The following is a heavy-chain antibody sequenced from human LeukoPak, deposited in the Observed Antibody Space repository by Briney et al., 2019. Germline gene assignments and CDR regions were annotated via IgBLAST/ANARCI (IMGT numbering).Heavy chain of an antibody. CDR1: GDSISSYY. Sequence: SETLSLTCTVSGDSISSYYWSWIRQPPGKGLEWIGYIYYSGSTNYNPSLKSRVTISVDTSKNQFSLKLSSVTAADTAVYYCANLAAAGTGDHYYYYYMDVWGKGTTVTVSS. CDR3: ANLAAAGTGDHYYYYYMDV. J-gene: IGHJ6*03. V-gene: IGHV4-59*01. CDR2: IYYSGST. D-gene: IGHD6-13*01.